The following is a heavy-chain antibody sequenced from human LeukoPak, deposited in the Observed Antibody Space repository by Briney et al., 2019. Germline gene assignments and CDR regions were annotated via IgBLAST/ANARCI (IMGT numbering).Heavy chain of an antibody. CDR1: GFTSSS. CDR2: ISSSSSYI. V-gene: IGHV3-21*01. J-gene: IGHJ4*02. D-gene: IGHD6-19*01. Sequence: GGSLRLSCAASGFTSSSMNWVRQAPGKGLEWVSSISSSSSYIYYADSVKGRFTISRDNAKNSLYLQMNSLRAEDTAVYYCASPSIRYSSGWWAYWGQGTLVTVSS. CDR3: ASPSIRYSSGWWAY.